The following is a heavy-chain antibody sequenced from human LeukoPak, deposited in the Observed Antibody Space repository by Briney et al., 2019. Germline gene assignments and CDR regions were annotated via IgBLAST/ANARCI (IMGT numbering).Heavy chain of an antibody. V-gene: IGHV1-2*02. Sequence: GASVKVSCKASGYTFTGYYMHWVRQAPGQGLEWMGWINPNSGGTNYAQKFQGRVTMTRDTSISTAYMELSRLRSDDTAVYYCARDQYSSGWYGVVRYFDYWGQGTLVTVSS. CDR1: GYTFTGYY. CDR3: ARDQYSSGWYGVVRYFDY. J-gene: IGHJ4*02. D-gene: IGHD6-19*01. CDR2: INPNSGGT.